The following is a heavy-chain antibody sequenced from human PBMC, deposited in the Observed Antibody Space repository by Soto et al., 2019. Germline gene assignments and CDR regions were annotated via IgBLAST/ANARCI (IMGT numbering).Heavy chain of an antibody. V-gene: IGHV3-33*01. D-gene: IGHD4-17*01. J-gene: IGHJ4*02. CDR2: IWYDGRKK. CDR1: GFTFSSYG. CDR3: AREGYGDSFYFDY. Sequence: QVQLVESGGGVVQPGRSLRLSCAASGFTFSSYGMHWVRQAPGKGLEWVAVIWYDGRKKYYADSVKGRFTISRDNSKNTLYLQMNSLRAEDTAVYYCAREGYGDSFYFDYWGQGTLVTVSS.